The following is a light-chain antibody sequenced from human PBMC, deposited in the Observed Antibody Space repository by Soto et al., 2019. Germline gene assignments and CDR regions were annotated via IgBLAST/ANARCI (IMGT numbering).Light chain of an antibody. V-gene: IGLV2-14*01. J-gene: IGLJ1*01. Sequence: QSVLTQPASVSGSPGQSITISYTGTSSDVGGYNYVSWYQQHPGKAPKLMIYDVSNRPSGVSNRFSGSKSGNTTSLTISGLQAEDEADYYCNSYTNSSTPLYVFGTGTKVTVL. CDR3: NSYTNSSTPLYV. CDR2: DVS. CDR1: SSDVGGYNY.